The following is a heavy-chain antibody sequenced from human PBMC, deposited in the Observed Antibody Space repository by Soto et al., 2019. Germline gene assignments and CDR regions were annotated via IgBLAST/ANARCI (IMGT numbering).Heavy chain of an antibody. J-gene: IGHJ6*02. CDR2: IYYSGST. V-gene: IGHV4-59*01. CDR1: GVSISSYY. Sequence: SETLSLTCTVSGVSISSYYWSWIRQPPGKGLEWIGYIYYSGSTNYNPSLKSRVTISVDTSKNQFSLKLRSVTAADTAVYYCARDPGYSYGRYYYYGMDVWGQGTTVTVSS. D-gene: IGHD5-18*01. CDR3: ARDPGYSYGRYYYYGMDV.